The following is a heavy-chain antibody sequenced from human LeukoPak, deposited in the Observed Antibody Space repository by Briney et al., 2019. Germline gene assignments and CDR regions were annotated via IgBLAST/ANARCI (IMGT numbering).Heavy chain of an antibody. CDR1: GFTFSSYW. V-gene: IGHV3-74*01. J-gene: IGHJ4*02. CDR2: INSDGSST. Sequence: PGGSLRLSCAASGFTFSSYWMHWVRQAPGKGLVWVSRINSDGSSTSYADSVKGRFTISRDNAKNTLYLQMNSLRAEDTAVYYSARKLPYSSGWYYFDYWGQGTLVTVSS. D-gene: IGHD6-19*01. CDR3: ARKLPYSSGWYYFDY.